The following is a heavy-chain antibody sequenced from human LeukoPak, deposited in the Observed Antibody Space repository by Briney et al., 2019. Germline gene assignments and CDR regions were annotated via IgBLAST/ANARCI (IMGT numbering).Heavy chain of an antibody. Sequence: PSETLSLTCTVSGDSISSSRYYWGWIRQPPRKGLEWIGSVYYSGSPYYNPSLKCQVTISVDTSKNQFALKLSSVTAADTAVYYCARSGYSSGWSHYFDYWGQGTLVTVSS. CDR2: VYYSGSP. CDR3: ARSGYSSGWSHYFDY. CDR1: GDSISSSRYY. V-gene: IGHV4-39*01. D-gene: IGHD6-19*01. J-gene: IGHJ4*02.